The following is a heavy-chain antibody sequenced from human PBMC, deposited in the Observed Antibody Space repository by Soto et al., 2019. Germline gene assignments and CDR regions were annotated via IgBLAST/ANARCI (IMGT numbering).Heavy chain of an antibody. Sequence: PGGSLRLSXAASGFTFSSYAMHWVRQAPGKGLEWVAVISYDGSNKYYADSVKGRFTISRDNSKNTLYLQMNSLRAEDTAVYYCAREVSSGWYYFDYWGQGTLVTVSS. CDR2: ISYDGSNK. CDR1: GFTFSSYA. D-gene: IGHD6-19*01. CDR3: AREVSSGWYYFDY. J-gene: IGHJ4*02. V-gene: IGHV3-30-3*01.